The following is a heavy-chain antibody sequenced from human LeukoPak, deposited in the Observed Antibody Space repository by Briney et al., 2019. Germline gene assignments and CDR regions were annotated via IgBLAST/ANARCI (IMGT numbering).Heavy chain of an antibody. Sequence: SETLSLTCTVSGGSISSYYWSWIRQPPGKGLEWIGYIYYSGSTNYNPSLKSRVTISVDTSKNQFSLKLSSVTAADTAVYYCASSYSGSYLSYFDYWGQGTLVAVSS. CDR3: ASSYSGSYLSYFDY. V-gene: IGHV4-59*01. CDR2: IYYSGST. D-gene: IGHD1-26*01. J-gene: IGHJ4*02. CDR1: GGSISSYY.